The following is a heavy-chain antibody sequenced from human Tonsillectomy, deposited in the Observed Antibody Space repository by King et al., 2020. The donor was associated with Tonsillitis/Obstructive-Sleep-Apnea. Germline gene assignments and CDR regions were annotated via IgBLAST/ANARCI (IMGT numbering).Heavy chain of an antibody. CDR2: IIPIVGIA. J-gene: IGHJ4*02. D-gene: IGHD3-3*01. CDR1: GGSLSNYI. CDR3: ATGSVAGSYDFSTNY. Sequence: QLVQSGAEVKKPGSSVKVSCKASGGSLSNYIISWVRQAPGQGLEWMGRIIPIVGIANYAQKFQGRVTITADKSTSTAYMELSSLRSEDTAVYYCATGSVAGSYDFSTNYWGQGTLVTVSS. V-gene: IGHV1-69*09.